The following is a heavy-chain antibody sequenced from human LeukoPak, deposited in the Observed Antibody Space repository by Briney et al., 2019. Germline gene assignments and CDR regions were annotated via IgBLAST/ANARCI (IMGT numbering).Heavy chain of an antibody. V-gene: IGHV4-39*01. D-gene: IGHD2-2*01. J-gene: IGHJ4*02. CDR1: GGSISSRNYY. CDR3: ARAERSGTSFPWDY. CDR2: ISYTGSI. Sequence: SETLSLTCTVSGGSISSRNYYWAWIRQPPGKGLDWVGSISYTGSIFYNPSLKSRVTISVDTSKNQFSLKLSSVTAADTAIYYCARAERSGTSFPWDYWGQGTLVTVSS.